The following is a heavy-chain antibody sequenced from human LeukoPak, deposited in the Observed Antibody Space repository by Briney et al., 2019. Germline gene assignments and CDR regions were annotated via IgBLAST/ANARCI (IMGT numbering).Heavy chain of an antibody. V-gene: IGHV3-74*01. D-gene: IGHD3-22*01. CDR1: GFTFSSYW. Sequence: GGSLRLSCAASGFTFSSYWMSWVRQAPGKGLVWVSRINTDGSSTSYADSVKGRFTISRDNAKNTLYLQMNSLRAEDTAVYYCARDRGFGIVVRHAFDIWGQGTMVTVSS. CDR2: INTDGSST. CDR3: ARDRGFGIVVRHAFDI. J-gene: IGHJ3*02.